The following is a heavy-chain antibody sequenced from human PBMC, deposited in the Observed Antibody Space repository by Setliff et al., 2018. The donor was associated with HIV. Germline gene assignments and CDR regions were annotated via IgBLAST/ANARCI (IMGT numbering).Heavy chain of an antibody. CDR2: IYYSGST. J-gene: IGHJ4*02. Sequence: SETLSLTCTVSGGSISSSSYYWGWIRQPPGKGLEWIGSIYYSGSTYYNPSLKSRVTISVDTSKNQYSLKLSSVTAADTAVYYCARQESYGNGGLYYFDYWGQGTLVTVSS. D-gene: IGHD2-8*02. V-gene: IGHV4-39*01. CDR3: ARQESYGNGGLYYFDY. CDR1: GGSISSSSYY.